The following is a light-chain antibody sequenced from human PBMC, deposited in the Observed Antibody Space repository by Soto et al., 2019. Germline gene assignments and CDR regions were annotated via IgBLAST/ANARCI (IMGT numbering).Light chain of an antibody. CDR3: QQVNSYPYT. CDR1: QGISSY. J-gene: IGKJ2*01. Sequence: DIQLTQSPSFLSASVGDRVNITCRASQGISSYLGWYQQKPGKAPNLLIFAASTLQDGVPSRFSGSGSGTEFTLTISSLQPEDCATYYCQQVNSYPYTFGQGTTLEI. V-gene: IGKV1-9*01. CDR2: AAS.